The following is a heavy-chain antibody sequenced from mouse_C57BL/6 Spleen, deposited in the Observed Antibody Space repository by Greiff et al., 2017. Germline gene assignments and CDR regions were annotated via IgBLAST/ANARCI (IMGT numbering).Heavy chain of an antibody. Sequence: QVQLQQPGAELVKPGASVKLSCKASGYTFTSYWMQWVKQRPGQGLEWIGEIDPSDSYTNYNQKFKGKATLTVDTSSSAAYMQRSSLTSEDSAVYYCAREAQAYWGQGTTLTVSS. D-gene: IGHD3-2*02. J-gene: IGHJ2*01. CDR1: GYTFTSYW. CDR3: AREAQAY. V-gene: IGHV1-50*01. CDR2: IDPSDSYT.